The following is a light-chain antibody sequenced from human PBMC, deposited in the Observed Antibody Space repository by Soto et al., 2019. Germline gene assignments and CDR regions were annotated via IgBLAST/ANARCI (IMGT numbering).Light chain of an antibody. J-gene: IGKJ1*01. CDR2: GAS. CDR1: QSLSSSY. V-gene: IGKV3-20*01. Sequence: EIVLTQSPGTLSLSPGEGSTLSCSASQSLSSSYLAWYHQKPGQAPRLLIYGASSRATGVPDRFSGSGSGTDFTLTISRLEPEDFAVYYCQQYGSSPRTVGQGTKVDI. CDR3: QQYGSSPRT.